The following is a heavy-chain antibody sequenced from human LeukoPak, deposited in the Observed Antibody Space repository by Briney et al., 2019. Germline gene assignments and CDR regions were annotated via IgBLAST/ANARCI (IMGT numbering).Heavy chain of an antibody. J-gene: IGHJ4*02. CDR1: GFSFSDSW. V-gene: IGHV3-7*02. CDR3: TRSLDY. CDR2: IKPDGSEI. Sequence: PGGSLRLSCAASGFSFSDSWMDWVRQAPGKGLEWVANIKPDGSEIYYVDAVKGRFTISRDNAKSSLYLQMNSLRADDTAVYYCTRSLDYWGQGTLVTVSS. D-gene: IGHD6-19*01.